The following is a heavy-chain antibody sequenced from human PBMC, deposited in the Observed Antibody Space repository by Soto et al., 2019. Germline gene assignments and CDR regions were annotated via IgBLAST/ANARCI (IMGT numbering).Heavy chain of an antibody. CDR1: GYTFTSYD. CDR3: AREGIAVAGLLY. Sequence: ASVKVSCKASGYTFTSYDINWVRQATGQGLEWMGWMNPNSGNTGYAQKFQGRVTMTRNTSISTAYMELSSLRSEDTAVYYCAREGIAVAGLLYWGQGTLVTVSS. V-gene: IGHV1-8*01. CDR2: MNPNSGNT. J-gene: IGHJ4*02. D-gene: IGHD6-19*01.